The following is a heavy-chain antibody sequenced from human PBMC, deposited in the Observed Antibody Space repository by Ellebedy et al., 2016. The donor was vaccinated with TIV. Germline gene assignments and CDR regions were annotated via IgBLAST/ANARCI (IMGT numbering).Heavy chain of an antibody. CDR3: ARYLAAYDSSGYYLDY. Sequence: ASVKVSXKASSYTFTSYGFGWVRQAPGQGLEWMGWISNHNGDSNYPQSFQGRVAMTTDTSTNTAYMELRSLRSDDTAVYYCARYLAAYDSSGYYLDYWGQGTLVTVSS. CDR1: SYTFTSYG. D-gene: IGHD3-22*01. CDR2: ISNHNGDS. V-gene: IGHV1-18*04. J-gene: IGHJ4*02.